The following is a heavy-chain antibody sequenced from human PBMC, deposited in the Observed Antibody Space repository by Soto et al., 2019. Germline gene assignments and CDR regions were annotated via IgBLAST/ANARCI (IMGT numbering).Heavy chain of an antibody. J-gene: IGHJ4*02. CDR1: GGTFSSYA. Sequence: ASVKVSCKASGGTFSSYAISWVRQAPGQGLEWMGGIIPIFGTANYAQKFQGRVTITADKSTSTAYMELSSLRSEDTAVYYCARDQDITVAGAFYDWGQGTLVTAPQ. CDR2: IIPIFGTA. CDR3: ARDQDITVAGAFYD. V-gene: IGHV1-69*06. D-gene: IGHD6-19*01.